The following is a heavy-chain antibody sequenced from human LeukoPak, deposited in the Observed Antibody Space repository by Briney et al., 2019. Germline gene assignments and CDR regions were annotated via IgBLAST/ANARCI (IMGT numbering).Heavy chain of an antibody. V-gene: IGHV4-59*12. Sequence: SETLSLTCTVSGGSISSYYWSWIRQPPGKGLEWIGYIYYSGSTNYNPSLKSRVTISVDTSKNQFSLKLSSVTAADTAVYYCARSKRRVVVVPAAIQGRGNWFDPWGQGTLVTVSS. D-gene: IGHD2-2*02. CDR2: IYYSGST. CDR3: ARSKRRVVVVPAAIQGRGNWFDP. J-gene: IGHJ5*02. CDR1: GGSISSYY.